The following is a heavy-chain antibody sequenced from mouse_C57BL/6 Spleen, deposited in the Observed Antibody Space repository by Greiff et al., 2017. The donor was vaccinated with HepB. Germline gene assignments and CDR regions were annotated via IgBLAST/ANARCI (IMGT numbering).Heavy chain of an antibody. Sequence: QVQLQQSGAELVRPGASVKLSCKASGYTFTDYYINWVKQRPGQGLEWIARIYPGSGNTYYNEKFKGKATLTAEKSSSTAYMQLSSLTSEDSAVYFCARVEGDTVVAKNYAMDYWGQGTSVTVSS. J-gene: IGHJ4*01. V-gene: IGHV1-76*01. D-gene: IGHD1-1*01. CDR3: ARVEGDTVVAKNYAMDY. CDR2: IYPGSGNT. CDR1: GYTFTDYY.